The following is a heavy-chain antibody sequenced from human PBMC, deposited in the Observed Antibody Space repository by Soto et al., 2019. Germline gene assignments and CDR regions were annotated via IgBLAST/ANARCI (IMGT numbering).Heavy chain of an antibody. CDR3: ASYSSGFAEYYFDS. J-gene: IGHJ4*02. Sequence: PXETLSLTCAVSGCSISSGGYSWSWIRQPPGKGLEWIGYIYHSGSTYYNPSLKSRVTISIDRSKIQFSLKLSSVTAADTAVYYCASYSSGFAEYYFDSWGQGTLVTVSS. CDR1: GCSISSGGYS. V-gene: IGHV4-30-2*01. D-gene: IGHD6-19*01. CDR2: IYHSGST.